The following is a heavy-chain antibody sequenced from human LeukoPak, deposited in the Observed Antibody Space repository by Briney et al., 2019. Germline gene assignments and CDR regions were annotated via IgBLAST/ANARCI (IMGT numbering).Heavy chain of an antibody. V-gene: IGHV3-33*06. J-gene: IGHJ4*02. D-gene: IGHD3-22*01. CDR3: AKDTEYYYDSSGYSNFDS. CDR2: IWYDGSNK. Sequence: PGGSLRLSCAASGFTFSSYGMHWVRQAPGKGLEWVAVIWYDGSNKYYADSVKGRFTISRDNSKNTLYLQMNSLRAEDTAVYYCAKDTEYYYDSSGYSNFDSWGQGTLVTVSS. CDR1: GFTFSSYG.